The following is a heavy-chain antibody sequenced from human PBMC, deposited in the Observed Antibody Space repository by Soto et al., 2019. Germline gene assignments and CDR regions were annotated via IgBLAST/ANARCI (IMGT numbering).Heavy chain of an antibody. J-gene: IGHJ6*02. V-gene: IGHV1-69*13. D-gene: IGHD2-15*01. CDR1: GGTFSSYA. CDR2: IIPIFGTA. Sequence: SVKVSCKASGGTFSSYAISWVRQAPGQGLEWMGGIIPIFGTANYAQRFQGRVTITADESTSTAYMELSSLRSEDTAVYYCARGVVVVAATSYYYYYGMDVWGQGTTVTVSS. CDR3: ARGVVVVAATSYYYYYGMDV.